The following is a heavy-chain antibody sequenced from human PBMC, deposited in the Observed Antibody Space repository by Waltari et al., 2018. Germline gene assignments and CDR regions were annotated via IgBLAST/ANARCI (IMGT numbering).Heavy chain of an antibody. CDR1: GFTFSSYA. Sequence: EVQLLESGGGLVQPGGSLRLSCAASGFTFSSYAMSWVRQAPGKGLEWVSAISGSGGSTYYEDSVKGRFTIAGDNSKNTLYLQMNSLRAEDTAVYYCANGIIGVGATAYGMDVWGQGTTVTVSS. V-gene: IGHV3-23*01. CDR3: ANGIIGVGATAYGMDV. J-gene: IGHJ6*02. CDR2: ISGSGGST. D-gene: IGHD1-26*01.